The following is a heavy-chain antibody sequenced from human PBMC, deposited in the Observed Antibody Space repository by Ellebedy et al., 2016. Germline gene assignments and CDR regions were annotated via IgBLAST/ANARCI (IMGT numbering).Heavy chain of an antibody. CDR1: GGSISSGGYS. D-gene: IGHD3-22*01. CDR2: IYHSGST. CDR3: ASSGYYSFDY. Sequence: SETLSLTCAVSGGSISSGGYSWSWIRQPPGKGLEWIGYIYHSGSTYYNPSLKSRVTISVDRSKNQFSLKLSSVAAADTAVYYCASSGYYSFDYWGQGTLVTVSS. V-gene: IGHV4-30-2*01. J-gene: IGHJ4*02.